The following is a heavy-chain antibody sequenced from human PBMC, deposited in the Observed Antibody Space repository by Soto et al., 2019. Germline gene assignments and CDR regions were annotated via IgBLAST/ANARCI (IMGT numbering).Heavy chain of an antibody. CDR2: INHSGST. CDR3: ASSYDSSGYYLLDY. Sequence: QVQLQQWGAGLLKPSETLSLTCAVYGGSFSGYYWSWIRQPPGKGLEWIGEINHSGSTNYNPSLKSRVTISVDPSKNPFSLKLSSVTAADTAVYYCASSYDSSGYYLLDYWGQGTLVTVSS. D-gene: IGHD3-22*01. J-gene: IGHJ4*02. CDR1: GGSFSGYY. V-gene: IGHV4-34*01.